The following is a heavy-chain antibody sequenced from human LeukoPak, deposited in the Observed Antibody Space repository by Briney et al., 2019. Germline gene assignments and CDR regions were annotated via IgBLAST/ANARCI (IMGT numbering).Heavy chain of an antibody. Sequence: GASVKVSCKASGGTFSSYAISWVRQAPGQGLGWMGRIIPILGIANYAQKFQGRVTITADKSTSTAYMELSSLRSEDTAVYYCARDPLRKFDYWGQGTLVTVSS. J-gene: IGHJ4*02. D-gene: IGHD3-16*02. CDR3: ARDPLRKFDY. CDR1: GGTFSSYA. CDR2: IIPILGIA. V-gene: IGHV1-69*04.